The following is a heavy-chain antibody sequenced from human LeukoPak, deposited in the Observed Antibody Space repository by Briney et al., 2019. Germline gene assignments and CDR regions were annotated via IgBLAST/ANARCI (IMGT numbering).Heavy chain of an antibody. CDR2: INHSGST. D-gene: IGHD6-6*01. J-gene: IGHJ4*02. Sequence: SETLSVTCAVYRGSVSSNYWSWIRQPPGKGLEWIGEINHSGSTNYNPSLKSRVTISVDKSKNQFSLKLNSVTAADTAMYYCARRPLYFDDWGQGTLVTVSS. CDR1: RGSVSSNY. V-gene: IGHV4-34*01. CDR3: ARRPLYFDD.